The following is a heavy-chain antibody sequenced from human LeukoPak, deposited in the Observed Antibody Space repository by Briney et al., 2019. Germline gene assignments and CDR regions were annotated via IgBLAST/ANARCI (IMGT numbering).Heavy chain of an antibody. CDR2: IYSSVST. Sequence: SETLSLTCTVSGGSISSNAYYWAWIRQPPGKGLEWIGSIYSSVSTYYNPSLKSRVTISVDTSKNQFSLRLSSVTAADTALYYCAYSGSYGHLGYWGQGIPVTVSS. CDR1: GGSISSNAYY. V-gene: IGHV4-39*01. D-gene: IGHD1-26*01. J-gene: IGHJ4*02. CDR3: AYSGSYGHLGY.